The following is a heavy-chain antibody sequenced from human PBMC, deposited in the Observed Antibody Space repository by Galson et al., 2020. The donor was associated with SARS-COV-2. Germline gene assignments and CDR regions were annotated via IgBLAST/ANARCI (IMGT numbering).Heavy chain of an antibody. V-gene: IGHV4-39*01. Sequence: SETLSLTCTVSGGSIYSSSYYWGWIRQPPGKGLEWIGSVYYSGSTYYNPSHKSRVTISADTSKNQFSLKVSSVTAADTAVYYCASRNWGSCHFDYWGQGTLVTVSS. CDR3: ASRNWGSCHFDY. CDR1: GGSIYSSSYY. D-gene: IGHD7-27*01. J-gene: IGHJ4*02. CDR2: VYYSGST.